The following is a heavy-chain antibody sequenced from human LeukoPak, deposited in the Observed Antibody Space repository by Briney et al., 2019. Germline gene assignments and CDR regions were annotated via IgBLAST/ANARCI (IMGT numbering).Heavy chain of an antibody. Sequence: PGGSLRLSCAASGFTFSSYSMNWVRQAPGKGLEWVSSISSSSSYIYYADSVKGRFTISRDNAKNSLYLQMNSLRAEDTAVYYCARDCSSTSCPGWYWGQGTLVTVSS. V-gene: IGHV3-21*01. CDR2: ISSSSSYI. J-gene: IGHJ4*02. D-gene: IGHD2-2*01. CDR1: GFTFSSYS. CDR3: ARDCSSTSCPGWY.